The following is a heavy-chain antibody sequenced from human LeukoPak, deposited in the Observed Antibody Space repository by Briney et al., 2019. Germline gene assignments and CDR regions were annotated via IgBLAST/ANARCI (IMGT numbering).Heavy chain of an antibody. Sequence: PSETLSLTCTVSGGSIRRGDYYWSWIRQPPGKGLEWIGYIYYSGSTYYNPSLKRRVTISVDTSKNQFSLKLSSVTAADTAVYYCARKIDPGPYYFDYWGQGTLVTVPS. CDR3: ARKIDPGPYYFDY. CDR1: GGSIRRGDYY. V-gene: IGHV4-30-4*08. CDR2: IYYSGST. J-gene: IGHJ4*02.